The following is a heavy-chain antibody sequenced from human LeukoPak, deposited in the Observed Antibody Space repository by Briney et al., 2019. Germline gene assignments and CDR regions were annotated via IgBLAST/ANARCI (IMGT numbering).Heavy chain of an antibody. J-gene: IGHJ6*03. Sequence: GGSLRLSCAASGFTFSNYEMNWVRQAPGKGLECISYISRNGDTIYYADSVKGRFTISRDNAKNSLYLQMNSLRAEDTAVYYCAKRPGDFTGIVNYYYMDVWGKGTTVTVSS. V-gene: IGHV3-48*03. CDR2: ISRNGDTI. D-gene: IGHD1-26*01. CDR1: GFTFSNYE. CDR3: AKRPGDFTGIVNYYYMDV.